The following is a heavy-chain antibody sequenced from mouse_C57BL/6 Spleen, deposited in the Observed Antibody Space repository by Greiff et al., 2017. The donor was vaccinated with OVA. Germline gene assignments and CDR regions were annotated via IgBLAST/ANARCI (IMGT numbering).Heavy chain of an antibody. V-gene: IGHV1-39*01. Sequence: VQLQQSGPELVKPGASVKISCKASGYSFTDYNMNWVKQSNGKSLEWIGVINPNYGTTSYNQQLKGQATLTVDQSSSTAYMQLNSLTSEDYGDYSCGRGNSSSNGRNFDVWGTGTTGTVSS. CDR2: INPNYGTT. CDR1: GYSFTDYN. D-gene: IGHD1-1*01. CDR3: GRGNSSSNGRNFDV. J-gene: IGHJ1*03.